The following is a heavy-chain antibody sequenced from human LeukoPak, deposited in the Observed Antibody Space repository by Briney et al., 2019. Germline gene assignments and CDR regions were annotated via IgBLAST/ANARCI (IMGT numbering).Heavy chain of an antibody. V-gene: IGHV1-69*04. Sequence: ASVKVSFKASGGTFSSYAISWVRQAPGQGLEWMGRIIPILGIANYAQKFQGRVTITADKSTSTAYMELSNLRSEDTAVYYCARDSDVDIPYFDYWGQGTLVTVSS. J-gene: IGHJ4*02. CDR1: GGTFSSYA. CDR3: ARDSDVDIPYFDY. D-gene: IGHD5-12*01. CDR2: IIPILGIA.